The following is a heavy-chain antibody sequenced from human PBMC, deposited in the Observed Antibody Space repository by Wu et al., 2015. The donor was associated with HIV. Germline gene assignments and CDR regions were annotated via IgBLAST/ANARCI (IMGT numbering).Heavy chain of an antibody. CDR1: GGTFSSYA. Sequence: QVQLVQSGAEVKKPGSSMKVSCKASGGTFSSYAISWVRQAPGQGLEWMGGIIPVFGTAHYAQRFQGRVSITADESTSTVYIELNKLKSEDTAVYYCARDTFGSGSDWGLDQWGQGTLVTVSS. J-gene: IGHJ4*02. CDR3: ARDTFGSGSDWGLDQ. V-gene: IGHV1-69*12. D-gene: IGHD3-10*01. CDR2: IIPVFGTA.